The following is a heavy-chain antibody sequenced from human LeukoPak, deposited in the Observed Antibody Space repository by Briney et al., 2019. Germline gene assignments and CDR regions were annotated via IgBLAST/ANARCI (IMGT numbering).Heavy chain of an antibody. CDR1: GFTFSSYG. V-gene: IGHV3-30*02. D-gene: IGHD3-22*01. Sequence: PGGSLRLSCAASGFTFSSYGMHWVRQAPGKGLEWVAFIRYDGSNKYCADSVKGRFTISRDNSKNTLYLQMNSLRAEDTAVYYCAKGRKGYYDSSGYSSNWFDPWGQGTLVTVSS. J-gene: IGHJ5*02. CDR2: IRYDGSNK. CDR3: AKGRKGYYDSSGYSSNWFDP.